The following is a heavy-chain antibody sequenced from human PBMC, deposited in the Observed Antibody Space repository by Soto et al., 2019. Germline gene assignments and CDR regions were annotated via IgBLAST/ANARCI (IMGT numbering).Heavy chain of an antibody. V-gene: IGHV3-23*01. CDR1: GFTFSSYA. CDR2: ISGSGGST. CDR3: RDYSNYDFRFDP. Sequence: GGSLRLSCAASGFTFSSYAMSWVRQAPGKGLEWVSAISGSGGSTYYADSVKGRFTISRDNSKNTLYLQMNSLRAEDTAVYYCRDYSNYDFRFDPWGQGTLVTVSS. J-gene: IGHJ5*02. D-gene: IGHD4-4*01.